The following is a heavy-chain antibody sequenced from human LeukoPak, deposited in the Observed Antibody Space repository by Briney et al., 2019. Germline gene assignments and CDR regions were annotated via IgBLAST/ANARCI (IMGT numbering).Heavy chain of an antibody. CDR1: GYTFTSYG. D-gene: IGHD3-9*01. Sequence: GASVKVSCKASGYTFTSYGISWVRQAPGQGLEWMGWISAYNGNTNYAQKLQGRVTMTTDTSTSTAYMELRSLRSDDTAVYYCARVRDILTGYAGEGGNWFDPWGQGTLVTVSS. V-gene: IGHV1-18*01. CDR3: ARVRDILTGYAGEGGNWFDP. CDR2: ISAYNGNT. J-gene: IGHJ5*02.